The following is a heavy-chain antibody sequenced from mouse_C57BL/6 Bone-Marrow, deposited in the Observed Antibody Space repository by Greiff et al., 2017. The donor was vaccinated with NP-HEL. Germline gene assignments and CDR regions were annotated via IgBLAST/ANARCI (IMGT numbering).Heavy chain of an antibody. CDR1: GYTFTSYS. J-gene: IGHJ1*03. Sequence: VHLVESGAELARPGASVKMSCKASGYTFTSYSMHWVKQRPGQGLEWIGYINPSSGYTKYNQKFKDKATLTADKSSSTAYMQLSSLTSEDSAVYYCAIRTNGVLWYFDVWGTGTTVTVSS. V-gene: IGHV1-4*01. CDR3: AIRTNGVLWYFDV. CDR2: INPSSGYT. D-gene: IGHD2-12*01.